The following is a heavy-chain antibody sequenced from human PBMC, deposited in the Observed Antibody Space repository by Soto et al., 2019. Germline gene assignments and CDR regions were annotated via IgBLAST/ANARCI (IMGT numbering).Heavy chain of an antibody. V-gene: IGHV2-70*01. D-gene: IGHD3-10*02. Sequence: KSGPTLVNPTQTLTLTCTFSGFSLSTSGMCVNWIRQPPGKALEWLALIDWDDDKYYSTSLKTRLTISKDTSKNQVVLTMANIKQDGSEKYYVDSVKGRFTISRDNAKNSLYLQMNSLRAEDTAVYYCARDSLYMITFGGVIVSDWFDPWGQGTLVTVSS. J-gene: IGHJ5*02. CDR1: GFSLSTSGMC. CDR2: IDWDDDK. CDR3: DSVKGRFTISRDNAKNSLYLQMNSLRAEDTAVYYCARDSLYMITFGGVIVSDWFDP.